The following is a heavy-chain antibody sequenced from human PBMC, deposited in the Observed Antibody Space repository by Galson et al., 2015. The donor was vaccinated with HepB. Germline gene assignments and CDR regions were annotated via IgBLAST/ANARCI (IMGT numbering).Heavy chain of an antibody. CDR3: ARHSSGYCSSTSCYKGMSGAYYYYGMDV. CDR2: IDPSDSYT. V-gene: IGHV5-10-1*01. J-gene: IGHJ6*02. CDR1: GYSFTSYW. Sequence: QSGAEVKKPGESLRISCKGSGYSFTSYWISWVRQMPGKGLEWMGRIDPSDSYTNYSPSFQGHVTISADKSISTAYLQWSSLKASDTAMYYCARHSSGYCSSTSCYKGMSGAYYYYGMDVWGQGTTVTVSS. D-gene: IGHD2-2*02.